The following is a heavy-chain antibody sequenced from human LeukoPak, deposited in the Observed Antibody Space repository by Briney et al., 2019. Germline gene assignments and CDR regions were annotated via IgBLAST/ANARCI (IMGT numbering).Heavy chain of an antibody. J-gene: IGHJ4*02. CDR2: ISHDGSDK. CDR1: GFTFRTYA. D-gene: IGHD5-12*01. CDR3: AKDHGSGYDFGDY. V-gene: IGHV3-30*18. Sequence: GGSLRLSCAASGFTFRTYAMHWVRQAPGKGLEWVAVISHDGSDKYYAGSVKGRFTISRDNSKNTLYLQMNSLRAEDTAVYFRAKDHGSGYDFGDYWGQGTLVTVSS.